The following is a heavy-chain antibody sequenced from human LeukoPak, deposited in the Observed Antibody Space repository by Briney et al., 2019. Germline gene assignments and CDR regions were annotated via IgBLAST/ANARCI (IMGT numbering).Heavy chain of an antibody. V-gene: IGHV3-21*04. J-gene: IGHJ4*02. CDR1: GFTFSSYS. Sequence: GGSLRLSCAPSGFTFSSYSMNWVRQAPGKGLEWVSSISSSSGYIYYADSVKGRFTISRDNSKNALYLQMNSLRAEDTAVYYCAKAPRVNYFDYWGQGTLVTVSS. CDR3: AKAPRVNYFDY. CDR2: ISSSSGYI.